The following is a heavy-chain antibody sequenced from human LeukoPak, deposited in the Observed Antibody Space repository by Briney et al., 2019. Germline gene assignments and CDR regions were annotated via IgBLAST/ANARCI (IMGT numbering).Heavy chain of an antibody. D-gene: IGHD3-22*01. CDR3: AKLGYDSSGYYPDAFDI. V-gene: IGHV3-23*01. Sequence: GGSLRLSCAASGFTFSSYAMSWVRQAPGKGLEWVSTISGRGGSTYYADSVKGRFTISRDNFKNTLYLQMNSLRAEDTAVYYCAKLGYDSSGYYPDAFDIWGQGTMVTVSS. CDR2: ISGRGGST. CDR1: GFTFSSYA. J-gene: IGHJ3*02.